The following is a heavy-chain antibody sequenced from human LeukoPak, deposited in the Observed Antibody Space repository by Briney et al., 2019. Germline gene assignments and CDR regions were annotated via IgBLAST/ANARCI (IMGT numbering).Heavy chain of an antibody. CDR2: LYSDGNT. D-gene: IGHD6-19*01. V-gene: IGHV3-66*01. CDR3: ARKGGSGWYFDY. CDR1: GFTVSSNY. Sequence: GGSLRLSCVVSGFTVSSNYMSWVRQAPGKGLEWVSGLYSDGNTYYADSVKGRSTISRDISKNTLYLQMNSLRAEDTAVYYCARKGGSGWYFDYWGQGTLVTVSS. J-gene: IGHJ4*02.